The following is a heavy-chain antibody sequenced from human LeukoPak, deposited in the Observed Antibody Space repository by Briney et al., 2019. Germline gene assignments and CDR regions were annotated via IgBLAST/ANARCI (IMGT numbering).Heavy chain of an antibody. CDR2: IYHSGTT. D-gene: IGHD2-15*01. Sequence: SGTLSLTCAVSNGSISSTNRWSWVRQSPGKGLEYIGEIYHSGTTNYNPSLKSRVTISLDKSKNHFSLKLTSVTAADTAVYYCVRVVVVSATLKDWFDPWGQGILVTVSS. J-gene: IGHJ5*02. CDR3: VRVVVVSATLKDWFDP. CDR1: NGSISSTNR. V-gene: IGHV4-4*02.